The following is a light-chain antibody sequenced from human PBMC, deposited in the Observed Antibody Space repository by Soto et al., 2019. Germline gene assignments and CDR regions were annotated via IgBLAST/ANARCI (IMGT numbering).Light chain of an antibody. CDR2: RNN. Sequence: QSVLTQPPSASGTPGQRVTISCSGSSSNIESNYVYWYQQLPGTAPKLLIYRNNQRPSGVPDRFSGSKSGTSASLAISGLRSEYEADYYCAASDDSLSAFYVFGTGTKVTVL. J-gene: IGLJ1*01. CDR3: AASDDSLSAFYV. V-gene: IGLV1-47*01. CDR1: SSNIESNY.